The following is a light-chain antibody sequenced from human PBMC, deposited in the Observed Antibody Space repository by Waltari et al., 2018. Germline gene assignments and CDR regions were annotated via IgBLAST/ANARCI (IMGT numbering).Light chain of an antibody. J-gene: IGLJ2*01. CDR2: EGS. CDR1: SSDVGSYNL. CDR3: YSYAGSNTFV. Sequence: QAALTQPASVSGSPGQSITISCTGTSSDVGSYNLVSWYQQHPGKAPKLMIYEGSKRPSGVSNRFSGSKSGNPASLTISGLQAEDEADYYCYSYAGSNTFVFGGETKLTVL. V-gene: IGLV2-23*03.